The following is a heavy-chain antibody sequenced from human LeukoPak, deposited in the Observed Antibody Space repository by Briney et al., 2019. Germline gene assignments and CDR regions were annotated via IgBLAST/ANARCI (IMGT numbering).Heavy chain of an antibody. J-gene: IGHJ3*02. CDR1: GFTFSSYS. Sequence: GGSLRVSCAASGFTFSSYSINWVRQAPGKGLEWVSSISSSSTYIYYADSVKGRFTISRDNAKNSLYLQMNSLRAEDTAVYYCARDQWFDIWGQGTMVTVSS. V-gene: IGHV3-21*01. CDR3: ARDQWFDI. CDR2: ISSSSTYI. D-gene: IGHD2-8*01.